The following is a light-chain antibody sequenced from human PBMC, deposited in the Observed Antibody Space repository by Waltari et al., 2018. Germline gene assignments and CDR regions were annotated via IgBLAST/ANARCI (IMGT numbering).Light chain of an antibody. V-gene: IGKV3-11*01. CDR1: QGVTNY. J-gene: IGKJ4*01. Sequence: DIVLTQSPPILSLSPGERASLSCRTSQGVTNYFALYQQKPGQAPSLLIYDTSNRATGIPARFSGSGFGTDFTLTISSLEPEDFAVYYGQQRRDGPLTFGGGTKVEIK. CDR3: QQRRDGPLT. CDR2: DTS.